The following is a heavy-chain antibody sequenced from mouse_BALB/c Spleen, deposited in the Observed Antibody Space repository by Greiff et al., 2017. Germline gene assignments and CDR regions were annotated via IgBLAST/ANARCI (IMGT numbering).Heavy chain of an antibody. CDR1: GFTFSSFG. Sequence: EVNLVESGGGLVQPGGSRKLSCAASGFTFSSFGMHWVRQAPEKGLEWVAYISSGSSTIYYADTVKGRFTISRDNPKNTLFLQMTSLRSEDTAMYYCAREYDGGGDDYWGQGTTLTVSS. V-gene: IGHV5-17*02. D-gene: IGHD2-14*01. J-gene: IGHJ2*01. CDR2: ISSGSSTI. CDR3: AREYDGGGDDY.